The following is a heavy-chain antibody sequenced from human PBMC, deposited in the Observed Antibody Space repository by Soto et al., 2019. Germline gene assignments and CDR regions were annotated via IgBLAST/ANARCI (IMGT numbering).Heavy chain of an antibody. D-gene: IGHD2-15*01. CDR1: GYTFTGYY. CDR3: ARDQSMDCSGGSRNPGYFDY. J-gene: IGHJ4*02. V-gene: IGHV1-2*04. Sequence: ASVKVSCKASGYTFTGYYMHWVRQAPGQGLEWMGWINPNSGGTNYAQKFQGWVTMTRDTSISTAYMELSRLRSDDTAVYYCARDQSMDCSGGSRNPGYFDYWGQGTLVTVSS. CDR2: INPNSGGT.